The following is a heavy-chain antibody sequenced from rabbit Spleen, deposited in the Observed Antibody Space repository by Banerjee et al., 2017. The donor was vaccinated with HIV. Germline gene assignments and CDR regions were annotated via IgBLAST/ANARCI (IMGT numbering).Heavy chain of an antibody. J-gene: IGHJ6*01. CDR2: IDAGSSGFT. D-gene: IGHD8-1*01. V-gene: IGHV1S45*01. Sequence: QEQVKETGGGLVQPGGSLTLSCKASGFDFRRYYLSWVRQAPGKGLEWIACIDAGSSGFTYFASWAKGRFTISITSSTTVTLQVTSLTAADTATYFCARDSGTSFSSYGMDLWGQGTLVTVS. CDR1: GFDFRRYYL. CDR3: ARDSGTSFSSYGMDL.